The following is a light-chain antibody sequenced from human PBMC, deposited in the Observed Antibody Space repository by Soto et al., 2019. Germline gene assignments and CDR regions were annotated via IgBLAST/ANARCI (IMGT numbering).Light chain of an antibody. CDR3: QQSYSTPRT. V-gene: IGKV1-39*01. Sequence: DIQMTQSPSTLSASVGDRVTITCRASQTITRWMAWYQQKPGQAPRLLIYGASTRATGIPARFSGSGSGTDFTLTISSLQPEDFATYYCQQSYSTPRTFGQGTKVDIK. CDR2: GAS. CDR1: QTITRW. J-gene: IGKJ1*01.